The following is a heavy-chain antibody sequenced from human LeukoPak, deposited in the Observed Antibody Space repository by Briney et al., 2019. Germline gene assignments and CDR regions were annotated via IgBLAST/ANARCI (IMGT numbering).Heavy chain of an antibody. CDR1: GGYISSSSYY. CDR2: IYYSGST. D-gene: IGHD3-10*01. CDR3: ARLTMVRGVIIK. Sequence: SETLSLTCTVSGGYISSSSYYWGWIRQPPGKGLEWIGSIYYSGSTYYNPSLKSRVTISVDTSKNQFSLKLSSVTAADTAVYYCARLTMVRGVIIKGGQGTLVTVSS. V-gene: IGHV4-39*01. J-gene: IGHJ4*02.